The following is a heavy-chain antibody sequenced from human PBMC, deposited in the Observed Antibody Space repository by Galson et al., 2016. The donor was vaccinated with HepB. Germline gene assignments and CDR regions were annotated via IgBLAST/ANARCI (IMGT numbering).Heavy chain of an antibody. V-gene: IGHV3-23*01. D-gene: IGHD6-19*01. CDR3: ARFTQQWLDRVYSFNY. J-gene: IGHJ4*02. Sequence: SLRLSCAASGFTFSSYAMSWVRQAPGKGLEWVSAISGDGGSTYYAGSVQGRFTSSRDRSKNTLYLQMNSLRADDTAVYYCARFTQQWLDRVYSFNYWGQGTLVTVSS. CDR1: GFTFSSYA. CDR2: ISGDGGST.